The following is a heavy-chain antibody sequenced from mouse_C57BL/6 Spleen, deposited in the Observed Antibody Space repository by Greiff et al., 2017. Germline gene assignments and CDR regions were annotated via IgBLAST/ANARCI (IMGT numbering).Heavy chain of an antibody. V-gene: IGHV1-81*01. CDR2: IYPRSGNT. J-gene: IGHJ4*01. CDR1: GYTFTSYG. CDR3: ARHDYDRRIYAMDY. Sequence: QVQLQQSGAELARPGASVKLSCKASGYTFTSYGISWVKQRTGQGLEWIGEIYPRSGNTYYNEKFKGKATLTADKSSSTAYMELRSLTSEDSAVYFCARHDYDRRIYAMDYWGQGTSVTVSS. D-gene: IGHD2-4*01.